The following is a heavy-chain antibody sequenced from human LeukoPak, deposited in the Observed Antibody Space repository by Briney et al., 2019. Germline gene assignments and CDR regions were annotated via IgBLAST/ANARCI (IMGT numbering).Heavy chain of an antibody. CDR1: GFTFSSYE. Sequence: GGSLRLSCAASGFTFSSYEMNWVRQAPGKGLEWFSYISSSGSTIYYADSVKGRFTISRDNSKNTLYLQMNSLRAEDTAVYYCATRGAYSPPYWGQGTLVSVSS. CDR3: ATRGAYSPPY. D-gene: IGHD5-18*01. CDR2: ISSSGSTI. V-gene: IGHV3-48*03. J-gene: IGHJ4*02.